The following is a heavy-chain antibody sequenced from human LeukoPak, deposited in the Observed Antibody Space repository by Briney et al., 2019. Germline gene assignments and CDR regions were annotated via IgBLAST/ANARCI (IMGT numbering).Heavy chain of an antibody. D-gene: IGHD3-22*01. CDR3: ARERSGYNDY. V-gene: IGHV3-53*01. CDR1: GFTVSSNY. Sequence: GGSLRLSCAASGFTVSSNYMSWVRQAPGKGLEWVSVIYSGGSTYYADSVKGRFTISRDDSKNTLYLQMNSLRAEDTAVYYCARERSGYNDYWGQGTLVTVSS. CDR2: IYSGGST. J-gene: IGHJ4*02.